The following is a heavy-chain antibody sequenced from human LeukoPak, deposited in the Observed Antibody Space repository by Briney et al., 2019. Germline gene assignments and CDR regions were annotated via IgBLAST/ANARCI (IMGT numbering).Heavy chain of an antibody. V-gene: IGHV4-4*07. J-gene: IGHJ6*03. CDR1: GGSISSYY. CDR2: IYTSGST. CDR3: ARGTGGQSYYYFYMDV. D-gene: IGHD1-1*01. Sequence: PSETLSLTCTVSGGSISSYYWSWIRQPAGKGLEWIGRIYTSGSTNYNPSLKSRVTMSVDTSKNQFSLKLSSVTAADTAVYYCARGTGGQSYYYFYMDVWGKGTTVTVSS.